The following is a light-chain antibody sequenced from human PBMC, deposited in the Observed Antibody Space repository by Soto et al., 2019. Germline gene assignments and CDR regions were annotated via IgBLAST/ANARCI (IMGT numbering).Light chain of an antibody. CDR2: AAS. Sequence: DIQMTQSPSSLSASVEDRVIITCRASQSISNHLNWYQQKPGKAPKLLIFAASSLQSGVPSRFSGSRSGPDFTLTISSLQPEDFATYYCQQYNSYSETFGQGTKV. CDR1: QSISNH. J-gene: IGKJ1*01. CDR3: QQYNSYSET. V-gene: IGKV1-39*01.